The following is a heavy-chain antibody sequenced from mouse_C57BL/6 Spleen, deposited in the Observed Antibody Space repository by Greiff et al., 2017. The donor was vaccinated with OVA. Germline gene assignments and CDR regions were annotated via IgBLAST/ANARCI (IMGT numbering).Heavy chain of an antibody. CDR2: INPNNGGT. Sequence: EVQLQQSGPELVKPGASVKIPCKASGYTFTDYNMDWVKQSHGKSLEWIGDINPNNGGTIYNQKFKGKATLTVDKSSSTAYMELRSLTSEDTAVYYCARFGLPVSGFAYWGQGTLVTVSA. CDR3: ARFGLPVSGFAY. CDR1: GYTFTDYN. J-gene: IGHJ3*01. V-gene: IGHV1-18*01. D-gene: IGHD3-1*01.